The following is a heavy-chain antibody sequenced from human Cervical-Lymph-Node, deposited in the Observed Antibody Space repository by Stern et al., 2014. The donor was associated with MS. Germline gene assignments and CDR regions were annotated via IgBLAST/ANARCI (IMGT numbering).Heavy chain of an antibody. CDR3: ATDSGYRSPNYGMDV. D-gene: IGHD5-12*01. V-gene: IGHV1-46*03. Sequence: QVQLVQSGAEVKKPGASVKVSCKASGYTFTSYYMHWVRQAPGQGLEWMGIINPSGGSTSYAQKFQGRVTMTRDTSTSTVYMELSSLRSEDTAVYCCATDSGYRSPNYGMDVWGQGTTVTVSS. J-gene: IGHJ6*02. CDR2: INPSGGST. CDR1: GYTFTSYY.